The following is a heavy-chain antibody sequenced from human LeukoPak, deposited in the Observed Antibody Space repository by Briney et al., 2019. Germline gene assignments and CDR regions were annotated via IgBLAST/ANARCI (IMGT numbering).Heavy chain of an antibody. J-gene: IGHJ4*02. CDR3: AKDAFSSGWELFDY. V-gene: IGHV3-30*18. D-gene: IGHD6-19*01. Sequence: GGSLRLSCAASGFTFSSYGMHWVRQAPGKGLECVAVISYDGSDKYYADSVKGRFTISRDNSKNTLYLQMNSLRAEDTAVYSCAKDAFSSGWELFDYWGQGTLVTVSS. CDR1: GFTFSSYG. CDR2: ISYDGSDK.